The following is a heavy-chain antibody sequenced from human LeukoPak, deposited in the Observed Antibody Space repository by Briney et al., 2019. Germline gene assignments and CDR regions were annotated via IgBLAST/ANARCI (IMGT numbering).Heavy chain of an antibody. CDR1: GGSISSGGYS. CDR2: IYHSGST. Sequence: PSQTLSLTCAVSGGSISSGGYSWSWIRQPPGKGLEWIGYIYHSGSTYYNPSLKSRVTISVDRSKNQFSLKLSSVTAADTAVYYCARHTLYSYGFDYWGQGTLVTVSS. CDR3: ARHTLYSYGFDY. D-gene: IGHD5-18*01. J-gene: IGHJ4*02. V-gene: IGHV4-30-2*01.